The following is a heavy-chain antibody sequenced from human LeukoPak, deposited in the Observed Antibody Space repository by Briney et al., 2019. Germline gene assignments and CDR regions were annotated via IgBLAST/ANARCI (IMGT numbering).Heavy chain of an antibody. J-gene: IGHJ3*02. CDR2: ISGPGGAT. CDR1: GFTFRNFA. D-gene: IGHD3-22*01. Sequence: GGSLRLSCTASGFTFRNFAMSWVRQAPGKGLEWVSAISGPGGATYYADSVKGRFTVSRDNSKSTLYLQMNSLRAEDTAVYYCAHSWGFYDSSGSDDAFDIWGQGTMVTVSS. CDR3: AHSWGFYDSSGSDDAFDI. V-gene: IGHV3-23*01.